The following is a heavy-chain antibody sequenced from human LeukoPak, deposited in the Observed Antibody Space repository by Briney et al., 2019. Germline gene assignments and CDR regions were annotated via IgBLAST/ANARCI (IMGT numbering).Heavy chain of an antibody. Sequence: SLRLSCAASGFTFDDYAMHWVRQAPGKGLEWVSGISWNSGSIGYADSVKGRFTISRDNAKNSLYLQMNSRRAEDTALYYCAKGTLSGGSCYWDYWGQGTLVTVSS. CDR2: ISWNSGSI. D-gene: IGHD2-15*01. J-gene: IGHJ4*02. CDR3: AKGTLSGGSCYWDY. V-gene: IGHV3-9*01. CDR1: GFTFDDYA.